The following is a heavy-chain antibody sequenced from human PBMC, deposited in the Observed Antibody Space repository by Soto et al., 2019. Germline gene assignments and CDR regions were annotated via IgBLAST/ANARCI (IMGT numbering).Heavy chain of an antibody. CDR2: ISHSGTS. Sequence: QVQLQESGPGLVKPSGTLSLTCAVSGGSISSTHWWTWVRQSPGKGLEYIGEISHSGTSNSNPSLKTRVALSVDKSKNHLSLTLTSVTAADTAVYYCARVVLSITRGAFDAWCQGTPVIVSS. V-gene: IGHV4-4*02. D-gene: IGHD1-20*01. J-gene: IGHJ3*01. CDR1: GGSISSTHW. CDR3: ARVVLSITRGAFDA.